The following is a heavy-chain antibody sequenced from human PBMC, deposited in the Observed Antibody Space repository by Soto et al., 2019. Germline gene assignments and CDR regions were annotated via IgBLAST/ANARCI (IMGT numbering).Heavy chain of an antibody. CDR2: IYYSGST. J-gene: IGHJ4*02. Sequence: SETLSLTCPVSGGYISSSSYYWGWIRQPPGKGLEWIGSIYYSGSTYYNPSLKSRVTISVDTSKNQFSLKLSSVTAADTAVYYCARRNIGGYSYGFFDYWGQGTLVTVSS. D-gene: IGHD5-18*01. CDR3: ARRNIGGYSYGFFDY. V-gene: IGHV4-39*01. CDR1: GGYISSSSYY.